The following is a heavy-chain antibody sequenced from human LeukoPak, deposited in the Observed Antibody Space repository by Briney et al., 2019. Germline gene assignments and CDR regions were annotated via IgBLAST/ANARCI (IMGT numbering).Heavy chain of an antibody. CDR1: GFTLSRYG. J-gene: IGHJ4*02. Sequence: GGSLRLSCAASGFTLSRYGMHWVRQAPGKGLEWVSAISGSGDSTYYADSVKGRFTISRDNSKNTLSLQMNSLRAEDTAVYYCAKKLPFDYWGQGTLVTVSS. CDR2: ISGSGDST. V-gene: IGHV3-23*01. CDR3: AKKLPFDY.